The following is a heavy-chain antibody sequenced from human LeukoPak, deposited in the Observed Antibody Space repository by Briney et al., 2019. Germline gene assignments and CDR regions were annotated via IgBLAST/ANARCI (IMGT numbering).Heavy chain of an antibody. J-gene: IGHJ6*02. D-gene: IGHD6-19*01. CDR1: GGSFSGYY. CDR2: INHSGST. CDR3: ARDQGRQWLAHYYYYYGMDV. Sequence: SETLSLTCAVYGGSFSGYYWSWIRQPPGKGLEWIGEINHSGSTNYNPTLKSRVTISVDTSKNQFSLKLSSVTAADTAVYYCARDQGRQWLAHYYYYYGMDVWGQGTTVTVSS. V-gene: IGHV4-34*01.